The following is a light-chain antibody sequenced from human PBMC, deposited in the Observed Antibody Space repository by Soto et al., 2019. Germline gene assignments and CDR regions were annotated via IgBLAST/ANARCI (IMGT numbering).Light chain of an antibody. J-gene: IGLJ2*01. CDR1: SSDGSGYNY. Sequence: QSALTQPASVSGSPGQSITISCTSSDGSGYNYVSWYQQHPDKAPKVMIYDVSNRPSGVSNRFSGSKSGNTASLTISGLQAEDEADYYCSSYTSSSTLVVFGGGTKVTVL. V-gene: IGLV2-14*01. CDR3: SSYTSSSTLVV. CDR2: DVS.